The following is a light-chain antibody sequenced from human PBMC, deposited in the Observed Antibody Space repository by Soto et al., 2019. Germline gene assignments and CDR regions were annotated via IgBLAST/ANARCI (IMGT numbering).Light chain of an antibody. Sequence: QSALTQPPSASGSPGQSVTISCTGTSSDVGGYNFVSWYQQHPGKAPKLIIYEVTKRPSGVPDRFSGSKSGNTASLTVSGLQGEDEADYYCTSYAGSNIPVVFGGGTKLTVL. CDR3: TSYAGSNIPVV. J-gene: IGLJ2*01. CDR1: SSDVGGYNF. CDR2: EVT. V-gene: IGLV2-8*01.